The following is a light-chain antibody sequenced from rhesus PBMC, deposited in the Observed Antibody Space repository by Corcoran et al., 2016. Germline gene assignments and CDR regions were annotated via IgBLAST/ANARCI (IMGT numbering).Light chain of an antibody. CDR2: YAN. J-gene: IGKJ1*01. V-gene: IGKV1-32*01. Sequence: DIQMTQSPSSLSASVGDRVTITCRASQGISSYLNWYQQKPGKAPKVLIDYANRLESGVPSRFSGSGFGTEFTLTISSLQPEDFATYICQQYNSLPWTFGQGTKVEIK. CDR1: QGISSY. CDR3: QQYNSLPWT.